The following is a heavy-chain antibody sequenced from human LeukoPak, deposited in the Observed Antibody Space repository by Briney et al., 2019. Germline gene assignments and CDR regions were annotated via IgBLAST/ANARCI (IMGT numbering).Heavy chain of an antibody. CDR1: GYTFTGYY. V-gene: IGHV1-2*06. CDR3: ARDRVLLGRRFDY. CDR2: INPNSGGT. Sequence: GASVKVSCKASGYTFTGYYMHWVRQAPGQGLEWMGRINPNSGGTNYAQKFQGRGTMTRDTSIRTAYMELSRLRSDDTAVYYCARDRVLLGRRFDYWGQGTLVTVSS. J-gene: IGHJ4*02. D-gene: IGHD1-26*01.